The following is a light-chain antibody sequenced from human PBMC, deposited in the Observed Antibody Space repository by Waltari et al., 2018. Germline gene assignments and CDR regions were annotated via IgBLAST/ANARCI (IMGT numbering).Light chain of an antibody. CDR2: RHK. CDR3: AAWDDSLSGPV. Sequence: QSVVPQPPSTSGTPGRRVTISFSGRRYNNASTNGNWCQQHPGTAPKLLIYRHKQRPSGVPCRFSGSKSGTSASLAISGLRSEDEADYYCAAWDDSLSGPVFGGGTKLTVL. V-gene: IGLV1-47*01. CDR1: RYNNASTN. J-gene: IGLJ2*01.